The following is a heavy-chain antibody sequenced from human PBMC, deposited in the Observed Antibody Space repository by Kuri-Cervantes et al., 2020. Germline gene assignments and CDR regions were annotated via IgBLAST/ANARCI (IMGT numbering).Heavy chain of an antibody. D-gene: IGHD6-19*01. CDR2: INHSGST. CDR3: ASGYSSGWFFY. V-gene: IGHV4-34*01. Sequence: SETLSLTCAVYGGSLSGYYWSWIRQPPGKGLEWIGEINHSGSTNYNPSLKSRVTISVDTSRNQFSLKLNSVTAADTAAYYCASGYSSGWFFYWGQGTLVTVSS. CDR1: GGSLSGYY. J-gene: IGHJ4*02.